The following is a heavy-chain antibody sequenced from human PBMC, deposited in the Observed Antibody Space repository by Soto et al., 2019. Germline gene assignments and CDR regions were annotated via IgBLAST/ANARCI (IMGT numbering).Heavy chain of an antibody. Sequence: GGSLRLSCAASGFTFSSYGMHWVRQAPGKGLEWVAFIWHDGGNKFYAESVKGRFTISRHNSKNTLYLQMTSLSAEDTAMYYCARDGDVNTGFGKDYWGQGTLVTVSS. CDR1: GFTFSSYG. CDR3: ARDGDVNTGFGKDY. CDR2: IWHDGGNK. J-gene: IGHJ4*02. V-gene: IGHV3-33*01. D-gene: IGHD3-16*01.